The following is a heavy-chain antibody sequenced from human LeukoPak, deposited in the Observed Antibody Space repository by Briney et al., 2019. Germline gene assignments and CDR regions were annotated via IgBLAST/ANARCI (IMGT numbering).Heavy chain of an antibody. CDR2: ISSSGSTI. CDR3: ARDPQYSSSWYADY. CDR1: GFTFSSYE. J-gene: IGHJ4*02. D-gene: IGHD6-13*01. Sequence: GGSLRLSCAASGFTFSSYEMNWIRQAPGKGLEWVSYISSSGSTIYYADSVKGRFTISRDNAKNSLYLQMNSLRAEDTAVYYCARDPQYSSSWYADYWGQGTLVTVSS. V-gene: IGHV3-48*03.